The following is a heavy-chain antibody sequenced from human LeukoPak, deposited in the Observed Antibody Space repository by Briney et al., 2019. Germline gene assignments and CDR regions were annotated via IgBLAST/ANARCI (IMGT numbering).Heavy chain of an antibody. J-gene: IGHJ3*02. CDR2: IKQDGSAK. Sequence: GGSLRLSCEASGFSFSNYWMSWVRQAPGKGLEWVANIKQDGSAKYYVDSVKGRFTISRDNAKKSLYLQMNSLRAEDTAVYYCAREGSSYVEGDAFDIWGRGTLVIVSS. V-gene: IGHV3-7*01. CDR3: AREGSSYVEGDAFDI. D-gene: IGHD3-16*01. CDR1: GFSFSNYW.